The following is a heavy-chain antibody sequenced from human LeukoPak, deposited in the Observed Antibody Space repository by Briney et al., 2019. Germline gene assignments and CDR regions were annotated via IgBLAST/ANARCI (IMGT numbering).Heavy chain of an antibody. CDR1: GFTLSSYG. Sequence: GGSLRLSCAASGFTLSSYGMHWVRQAPGKGLEWVAVIWYDGSNKYYADSVKGRFTISRDNSKNTLYLQMNSLRAEDTAVYYCARDGDYVWGSYRYSYFDYWGQGTLVTVSS. V-gene: IGHV3-33*01. J-gene: IGHJ4*02. D-gene: IGHD3-16*02. CDR2: IWYDGSNK. CDR3: ARDGDYVWGSYRYSYFDY.